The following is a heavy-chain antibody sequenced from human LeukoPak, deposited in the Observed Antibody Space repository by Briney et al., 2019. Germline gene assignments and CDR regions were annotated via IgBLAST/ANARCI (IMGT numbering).Heavy chain of an antibody. J-gene: IGHJ4*02. Sequence: SETLSLTCTVSGGSISSYYWSWIRQPAGKGLEWIGHIYTSGSTNYNPSLKSRVTMSVDTSKNQFSLKLSSVTAADTAVYYCARVHYGYVWGSSIDYWGQGTLVTVSS. V-gene: IGHV4-4*07. D-gene: IGHD3-16*01. CDR2: IYTSGST. CDR1: GGSISSYY. CDR3: ARVHYGYVWGSSIDY.